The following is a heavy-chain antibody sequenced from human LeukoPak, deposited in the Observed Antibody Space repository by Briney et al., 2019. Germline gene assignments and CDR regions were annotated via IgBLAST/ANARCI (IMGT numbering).Heavy chain of an antibody. CDR2: ISYSGST. V-gene: IGHV4-59*01. D-gene: IGHD3-22*01. CDR1: GGSMHGYY. CDR3: ARVGGYKYDTTAYYYFDY. J-gene: IGHJ4*02. Sequence: SETLSLTCTVSGGSMHGYYWSWIRQPPGKGLECIGYISYSGSTTHNPSLRSRGTISVDTSKNQFSLRLTSVTAADTAVYYCARVGGYKYDTTAYYYFDYWGQGTLVTVSS.